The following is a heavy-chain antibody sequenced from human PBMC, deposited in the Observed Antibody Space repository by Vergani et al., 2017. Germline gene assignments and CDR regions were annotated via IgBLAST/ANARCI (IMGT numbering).Heavy chain of an antibody. D-gene: IGHD3-3*01. CDR3: AKTSNYDFWSGYYMGLDY. Sequence: EVQLLESGGDLVQPGGSLRLSCAASGFTFSSYAMSWVRQAPGKGLEWVSAISGSGGSTYYADSVKGRFTISRDNSKNTLYLQMNSLRAEDTAVYYCAKTSNYDFWSGYYMGLDYWGQGTLVTVSS. J-gene: IGHJ4*02. CDR2: ISGSGGST. V-gene: IGHV3-23*01. CDR1: GFTFSSYA.